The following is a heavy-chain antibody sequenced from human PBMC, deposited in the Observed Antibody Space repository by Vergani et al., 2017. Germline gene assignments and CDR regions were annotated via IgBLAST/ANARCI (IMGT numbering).Heavy chain of an antibody. J-gene: IGHJ2*01. CDR3: LKDIAGSCNCWYLGL. CDR1: GFTFDDYA. Sequence: EVQLVESGGGLVQPGRSLRISCAASGFTFDDYAMHWVRQAPGKGLEWVPGSNWNNDSIAYADSVKGRFTISRQNAKNSLYLQMNSLRAEDTALYYCLKDIAGSCNCWYLGLGGRGTLVTGSS. CDR2: SNWNNDSI. D-gene: IGHD2-15*01. V-gene: IGHV3-9*01.